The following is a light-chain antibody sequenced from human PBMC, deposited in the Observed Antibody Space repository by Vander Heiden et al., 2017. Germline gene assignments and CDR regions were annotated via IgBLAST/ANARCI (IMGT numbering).Light chain of an antibody. V-gene: IGLV6-57*01. CDR1: NGSIASNY. CDR2: DDS. Sequence: NFMLTQPHSVSESPGKTVTISCTRSNGSIASNYVQWYQQRPGSSPTTVFDDDSQRPSGVPDRFSCYIDSSSTSAYLNISGLKAEDDAYYYCQSYNSNSGVFGGGTKLTVL. CDR3: QSYNSNSGV. J-gene: IGLJ3*02.